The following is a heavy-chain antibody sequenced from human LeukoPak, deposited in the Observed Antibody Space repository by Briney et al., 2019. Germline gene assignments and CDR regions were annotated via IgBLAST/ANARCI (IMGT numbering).Heavy chain of an antibody. CDR2: ISSDGSSI. J-gene: IGHJ6*03. CDR1: GFSFSRYW. V-gene: IGHV3-74*01. Sequence: QSGGSLRLSCAASGFSFSRYWMHWVRQAPGKGLVWVSRISSDGSSISYADSVKGRFTISRDNAKNSLYLQMNSLRAEDTAVYYCARSGGGTWYSNYYMDVWGKGTTVTISS. CDR3: ARSGGGTWYSNYYMDV. D-gene: IGHD6-13*01.